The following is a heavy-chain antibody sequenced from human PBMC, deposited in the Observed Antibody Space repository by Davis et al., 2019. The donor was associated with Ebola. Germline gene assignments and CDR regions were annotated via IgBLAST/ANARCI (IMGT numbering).Heavy chain of an antibody. D-gene: IGHD3-10*01. CDR2: IKSKTDGGTT. J-gene: IGHJ2*01. V-gene: IGHV3-15*01. Sequence: PGGSLRLSCAASGFTFSNAWMSWVRQAPGKGLEWVGRIKSKTDGGTTDYAAPVKGRFTISRDDSKNTLYLQMNSLKTEDTAVYYCTTPRGRRGYFDLWGRGTLVTVSS. CDR1: GFTFSNAW. CDR3: TTPRGRRGYFDL.